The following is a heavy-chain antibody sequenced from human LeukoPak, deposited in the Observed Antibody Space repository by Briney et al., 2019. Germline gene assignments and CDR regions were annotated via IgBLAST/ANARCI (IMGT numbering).Heavy chain of an antibody. D-gene: IGHD4-17*01. Sequence: SETLSLTCTVSGGSISSGDYYWSWIRQPPGKGLEWIGYIYYSGSTYYNPSLKSRVTISVDTSKNQFSLKLSSVTAADTAVYYCARRHDYGDYSSLGHSDYWGQGTLVTVSS. CDR3: ARRHDYGDYSSLGHSDY. CDR2: IYYSGST. CDR1: GGSISSGDYY. V-gene: IGHV4-30-4*01. J-gene: IGHJ4*02.